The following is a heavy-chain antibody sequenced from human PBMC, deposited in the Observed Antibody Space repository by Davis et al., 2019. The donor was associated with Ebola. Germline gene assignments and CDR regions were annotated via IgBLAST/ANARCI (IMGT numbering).Heavy chain of an antibody. Sequence: PSETLSLTCTVSGGSISGYYWNWIRRPAGKGLEWIGRFQTTGSTNYNPSLKSRVTISVDTSKNQFSLKLSSVTAADTAVYYCARGAARYSGYDFTYYYYGMDVWGQGTTVTVSS. CDR2: FQTTGST. D-gene: IGHD5-12*01. CDR1: GGSISGYY. V-gene: IGHV4-4*07. J-gene: IGHJ6*02. CDR3: ARGAARYSGYDFTYYYYGMDV.